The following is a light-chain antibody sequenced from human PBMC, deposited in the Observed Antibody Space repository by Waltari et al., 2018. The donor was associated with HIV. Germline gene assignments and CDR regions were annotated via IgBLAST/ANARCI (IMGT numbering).Light chain of an antibody. Sequence: QSALTQPASVSGSPGQSIAISCTGTSSDVGGYKYVSWYQQHPGKAPKLIIYDVTNRPSGVSNRFSGSKSGNTASLTISGLQAEDEADYYCCSYTSSITGRVFGTGTKVTV. CDR1: SSDVGGYKY. CDR2: DVT. J-gene: IGLJ1*01. CDR3: CSYTSSITGRV. V-gene: IGLV2-14*03.